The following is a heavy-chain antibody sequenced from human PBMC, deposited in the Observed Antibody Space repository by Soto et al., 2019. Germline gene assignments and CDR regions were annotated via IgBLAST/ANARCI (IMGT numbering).Heavy chain of an antibody. D-gene: IGHD6-13*01. CDR2: INAGSGNT. CDR1: GYTFTSYA. J-gene: IGHJ4*02. Sequence: ASVKVSCKASGYTFTSYAMHWVRQAPGQRLEWMGWINAGSGNTEYSQSFQGRVTITRDTSARTAYMELTNLRSEDTAVYYCATPIYSRFYFDYWGQGTLVTVSS. CDR3: ATPIYSRFYFDY. V-gene: IGHV1-3*01.